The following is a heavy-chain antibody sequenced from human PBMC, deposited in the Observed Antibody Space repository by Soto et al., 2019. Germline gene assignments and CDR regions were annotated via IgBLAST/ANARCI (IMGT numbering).Heavy chain of an antibody. V-gene: IGHV4-61*03. J-gene: IGHJ4*02. D-gene: IGHD3-16*02. Sequence: SETLSLTCNVSDDSIPVSGGAITRFYWSWVRQSPDKGLECMGNIYYSWATTYNLSLRNRFTISVDVSRNHVTLRLTSVTAADTAIYYGARDRGSVDYTWGTYRSRGYFEHWGRGILVTVSS. CDR2: IYYSWAT. CDR3: ARDRGSVDYTWGTYRSRGYFEH. CDR1: VSGGAITRFY.